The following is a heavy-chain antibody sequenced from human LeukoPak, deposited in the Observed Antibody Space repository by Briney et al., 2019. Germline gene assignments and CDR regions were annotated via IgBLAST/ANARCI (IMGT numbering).Heavy chain of an antibody. CDR2: IKQDGSEK. V-gene: IGHV3-7*01. CDR3: ARNGAFDI. CDR1: GFTFSNYW. J-gene: IGHJ3*02. Sequence: PGGSLRLFCAASGFTFSNYWMSWVRQAPGKGLEWVANIKQDGSEKYYVDSVKGRFTISRDNAKNSLDLQMNSLRAEDTAVYYCARNGAFDIWGQGTMVTVSS.